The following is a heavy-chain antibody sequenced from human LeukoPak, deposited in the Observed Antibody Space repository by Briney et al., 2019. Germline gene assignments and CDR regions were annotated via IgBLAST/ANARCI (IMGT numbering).Heavy chain of an antibody. CDR3: ATRGGAPFNYYYYMDV. V-gene: IGHV1-24*01. CDR1: GYTLTELS. Sequence: ASVKVSCKVSGYTLTELSMHWVRQAPGKGLEWMGGFDPEDGETIYAQKFQGRVTMTEDTSTDTAYMELSSLRSEDTAVYYCATRGGAPFNYYYYMDVWGKGTTVTVSS. J-gene: IGHJ6*03. CDR2: FDPEDGET. D-gene: IGHD2-15*01.